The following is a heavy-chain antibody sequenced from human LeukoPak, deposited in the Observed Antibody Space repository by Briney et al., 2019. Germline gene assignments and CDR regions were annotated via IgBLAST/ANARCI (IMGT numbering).Heavy chain of an antibody. D-gene: IGHD6-19*01. CDR1: GFTFSSYW. J-gene: IGHJ6*02. V-gene: IGHV3-74*01. CDR2: INPDGSTT. CDR3: ARDRIKQWLALPNYYYYGMDV. Sequence: PGGSLRLSCAASGFTFSSYWMHWVRQAPGKGLVWVSRINPDGSTTSYADSVKGRFTISRDSAKNTLYLQMNSLRAEDTAVYYCARDRIKQWLALPNYYYYGMDVWGQGTTVTVSS.